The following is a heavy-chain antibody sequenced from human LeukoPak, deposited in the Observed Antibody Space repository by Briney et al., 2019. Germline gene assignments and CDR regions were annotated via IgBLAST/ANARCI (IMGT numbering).Heavy chain of an antibody. D-gene: IGHD5-24*01. CDR1: GFTFSSSA. CDR2: ISGSDSST. Sequence: GGSLRLSCAASGFTFSSSAMSWVRQAPGKGLEWVSTISGSDSSTYYADSVKGRFTISRDNSKNTLYLQMNSLRADDTAVYYCAKSGYNRFDYWGQGTLVTVSS. J-gene: IGHJ4*02. V-gene: IGHV3-23*01. CDR3: AKSGYNRFDY.